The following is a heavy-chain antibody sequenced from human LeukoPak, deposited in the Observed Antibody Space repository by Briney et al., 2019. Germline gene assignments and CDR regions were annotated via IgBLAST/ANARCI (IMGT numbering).Heavy chain of an antibody. Sequence: GGSLGLSCAASGFTFSSYAMSWVRQAPGKGLEWVSAISGSGGSTYYADSVKGRFTISRDNSKNTLYLQMNSLRAEDTAVYYCAKDLGDTMVRGVIISYYYYYMDVWGKGTTVTVSS. J-gene: IGHJ6*03. D-gene: IGHD3-10*01. CDR3: AKDLGDTMVRGVIISYYYYYMDV. CDR2: ISGSGGST. V-gene: IGHV3-23*01. CDR1: GFTFSSYA.